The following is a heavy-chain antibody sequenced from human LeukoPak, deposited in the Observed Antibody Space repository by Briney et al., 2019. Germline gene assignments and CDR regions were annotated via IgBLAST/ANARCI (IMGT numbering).Heavy chain of an antibody. CDR2: ISGSGGST. J-gene: IGHJ4*02. Sequence: GGSLRLSCAASGFTFSSYAMSWVRQAPGKGLEWVSAISGSGGSTYYADSVKGRFTISRDNSKNALYLQMNSLRAEDTAVYYCAKAGTITMVRGVIADYWGQGTLVTVSS. CDR3: AKAGTITMVRGVIADY. D-gene: IGHD3-10*01. V-gene: IGHV3-23*01. CDR1: GFTFSSYA.